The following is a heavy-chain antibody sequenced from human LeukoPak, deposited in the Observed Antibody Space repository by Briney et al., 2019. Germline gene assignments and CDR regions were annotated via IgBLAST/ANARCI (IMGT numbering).Heavy chain of an antibody. V-gene: IGHV3-72*01. D-gene: IGHD1-26*01. CDR2: TRNKANSYTT. CDR1: GFTFSDHY. Sequence: PGGSLRLSCAASGFTFSDHYMDWVRQAPGKGLEWVGRTRNKANSYTTEYAASVKGRFTISRDDSKNSLYLQMNSLKTEDTAVYYCTRNVYWRFDYWGQGTLVSVSS. J-gene: IGHJ4*02. CDR3: TRNVYWRFDY.